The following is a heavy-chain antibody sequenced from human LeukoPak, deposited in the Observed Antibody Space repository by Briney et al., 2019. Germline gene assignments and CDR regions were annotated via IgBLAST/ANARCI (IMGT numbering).Heavy chain of an antibody. D-gene: IGHD3-22*01. CDR1: GFTFSSYW. V-gene: IGHV3-74*01. J-gene: IGHJ4*02. Sequence: GGSQRLSCAASGFTFSSYWMHWVRQAPGKGLVWVSRINSDGSSTSYADSVKGRFTISRDNAKNTLYLQMNSLRAEDTAVYYCARDYYDSSGYFDGLNYWGQGTLVTVSS. CDR2: INSDGSST. CDR3: ARDYYDSSGYFDGLNY.